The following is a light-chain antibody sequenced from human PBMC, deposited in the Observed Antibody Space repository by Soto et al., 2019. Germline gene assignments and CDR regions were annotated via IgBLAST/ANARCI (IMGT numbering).Light chain of an antibody. CDR2: AAS. Sequence: DIQMTQSPSSLSASVGDTVTITCRASQSITNYLTWFQQKPGKAPSLLIFAASTLQSGVPSRFSASGSGTDFTLTISSLQPEDFATYYCQQDLRPPLTFGPGTKVDIK. CDR1: QSITNY. J-gene: IGKJ3*01. V-gene: IGKV1-39*01. CDR3: QQDLRPPLT.